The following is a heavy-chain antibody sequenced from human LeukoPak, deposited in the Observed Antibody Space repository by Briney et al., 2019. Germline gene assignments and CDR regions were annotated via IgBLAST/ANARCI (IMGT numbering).Heavy chain of an antibody. CDR1: GFTFSTYW. CDR2: INSDGIIT. Sequence: GGSLRLSCAASGFTFSTYWMHWVRQAPGKGLVWVSRINSDGIITKYADSVKGRFTISRDNAKNTLYLQMSSLRAEDTGLYYCARSMYYYYMDVWGKGTTVTIFS. CDR3: ARSMYYYYMDV. V-gene: IGHV3-74*01. D-gene: IGHD2-8*01. J-gene: IGHJ6*03.